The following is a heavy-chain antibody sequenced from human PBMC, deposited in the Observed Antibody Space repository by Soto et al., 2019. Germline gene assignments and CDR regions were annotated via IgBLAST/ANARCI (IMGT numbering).Heavy chain of an antibody. CDR3: ARDPGYSYGPPDY. CDR2: ISYDGSNK. Sequence: GGSLRLSCAASGFTFSSYAMHWVRQAPGKGLEWVAVISYDGSNKYYADSVKGRFTISRDNAKNSLYLQMNSLRDEDTAVYYCARDPGYSYGPPDYWGQGTLVTVSS. V-gene: IGHV3-30-3*01. J-gene: IGHJ4*02. CDR1: GFTFSSYA. D-gene: IGHD5-18*01.